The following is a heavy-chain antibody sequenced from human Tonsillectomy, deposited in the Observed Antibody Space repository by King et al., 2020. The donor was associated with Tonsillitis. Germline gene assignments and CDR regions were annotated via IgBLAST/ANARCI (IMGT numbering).Heavy chain of an antibody. Sequence: VQLVESGAEVKKPGSSVKVSCKASGGLFSSYALSWVRQAPGQGLEWMGGIISILSATTYAQKFRGRITITADESTSTAYLELNSLRSEDTAVYYCARGVGRVRYPLWNWGQGKMVTGSS. V-gene: IGHV1-69*01. CDR2: IISILSAT. CDR3: ARGVGRVRYPLWN. CDR1: GGLFSSYA. D-gene: IGHD3-9*01. J-gene: IGHJ3*01.